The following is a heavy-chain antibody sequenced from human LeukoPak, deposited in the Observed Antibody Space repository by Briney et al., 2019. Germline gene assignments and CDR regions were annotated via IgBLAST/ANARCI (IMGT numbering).Heavy chain of an antibody. CDR3: AQDIPIEQVRGLGPGY. D-gene: IGHD1/OR15-1a*01. V-gene: IGHV3-30*02. CDR2: MQYDGSVE. J-gene: IGHJ4*02. CDR1: GFSFSNYG. Sequence: QSGGSLRLSCIASGFSFSNYGTHWVRQAPGKGLEWVTFMQYDGSVEFYADSVKGRFTISRDNSKNTVYLQMTSLRADDTAVYSCAQDIPIEQVRGLGPGYWGQGTLVTVSS.